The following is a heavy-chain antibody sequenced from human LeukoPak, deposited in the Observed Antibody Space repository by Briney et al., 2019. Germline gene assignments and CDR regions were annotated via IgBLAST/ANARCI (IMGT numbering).Heavy chain of an antibody. CDR1: GYRFTTYW. CDR3: ARREGATTDFDY. D-gene: IGHD1-26*01. J-gene: IGHJ4*02. Sequence: GESLKISCKGSGYRFTTYWIGWVRQMPGKGLEWMGIINPGDSDTRYGPSFQGQVTISADKSMSTAYLQWSSLKASDTAMYYCARREGATTDFDYWGQGTLVTVSS. CDR2: INPGDSDT. V-gene: IGHV5-51*01.